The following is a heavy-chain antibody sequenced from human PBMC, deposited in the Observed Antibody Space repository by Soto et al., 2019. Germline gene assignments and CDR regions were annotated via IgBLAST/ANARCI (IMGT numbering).Heavy chain of an antibody. V-gene: IGHV4-4*02. CDR1: SGSIGTTNW. CDR2: IFHSGNT. J-gene: IGHJ6*02. CDR3: ARRTWGMDV. Sequence: QVQLQESGPGLVKPSGTLSLTCAVSSGSIGTTNWWSWVRQTPGKGLEWIGEIFHSGNTYYNPSLASRVTISVDTSKNQFSLNLRSVTAADTAVYYCARRTWGMDVWCQGTTVTVSS. D-gene: IGHD2-8*01.